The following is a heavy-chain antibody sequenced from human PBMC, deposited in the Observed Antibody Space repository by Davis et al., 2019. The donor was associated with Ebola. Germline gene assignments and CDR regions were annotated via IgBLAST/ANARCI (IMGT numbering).Heavy chain of an antibody. J-gene: IGHJ3*02. CDR1: GFSFSTYS. CDR2: ISSGSTFI. Sequence: PGGSLRLSCAASGFSFSTYSVNWVRQAPGKGLEWVSSISSGSTFIYYADSVKGRFTISRDNSKNTLYLQMNSLRPEDTAVSYCARGPRGGLVGGTWHGAFDIWGQGTMVTVSS. D-gene: IGHD1-26*01. V-gene: IGHV3-21*01. CDR3: ARGPRGGLVGGTWHGAFDI.